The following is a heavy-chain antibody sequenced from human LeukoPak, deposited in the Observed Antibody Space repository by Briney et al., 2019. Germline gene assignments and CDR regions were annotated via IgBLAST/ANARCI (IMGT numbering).Heavy chain of an antibody. D-gene: IGHD1-26*01. CDR1: GGSISSSSYY. Sequence: NASETLSLTCTVSGGSISSSSYYWGWIRQPPGKGLEWIGSIYYSGSTYYNPSLKSQVTISVDTSKNQFSLKLSSVTAADTAVYYCARDGVGASGGSNWFDPWGQGTLVTVSS. V-gene: IGHV4-39*07. CDR3: ARDGVGASGGSNWFDP. CDR2: IYYSGST. J-gene: IGHJ5*02.